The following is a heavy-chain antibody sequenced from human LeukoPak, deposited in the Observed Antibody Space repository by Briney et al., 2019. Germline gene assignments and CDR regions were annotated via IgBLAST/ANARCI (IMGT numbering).Heavy chain of an antibody. D-gene: IGHD5-18*01. CDR1: GGSFSGYY. J-gene: IGHJ4*02. CDR2: INHSGST. V-gene: IGHV4-34*01. Sequence: PSETLSLTCAVYGGSFSGYYWSWIRQPPGKGLEWIGEINHSGSTNYNPSLKSRVTISVDTSKNQFSLKLSSVTAADTAVYYCARGKGYNHFDYWGQGTLVTVSS. CDR3: ARGKGYNHFDY.